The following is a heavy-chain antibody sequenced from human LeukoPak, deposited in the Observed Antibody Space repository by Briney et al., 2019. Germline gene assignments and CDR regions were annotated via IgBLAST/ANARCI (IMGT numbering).Heavy chain of an antibody. CDR3: ARSVWGLGCFTGLDP. J-gene: IGHJ5*02. CDR1: GGSISSSSYY. Sequence: SETLSLTCTVSGGSISSSSYYWGWIRQPPGKGLEWIGSIYYSGSTYYNPSLKSRVTISVDTSKNQFSLKLSSVTAADTAVYYCARSVWGLGCFTGLDPWGQGTLVTVSS. CDR2: IYYSGST. D-gene: IGHD5/OR15-5a*01. V-gene: IGHV4-39*01.